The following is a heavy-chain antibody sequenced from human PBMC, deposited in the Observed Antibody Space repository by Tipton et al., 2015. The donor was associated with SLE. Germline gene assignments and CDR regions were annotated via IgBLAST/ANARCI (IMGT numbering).Heavy chain of an antibody. Sequence: QLQSGPEVKKPGASVKVSCRASGYIFSTYGISWVRQAPGQGLEWMGWINPYNDNTDYVELLQGRVTMTTDTSTGTAYMELTSLNSDDTAIYYCARHPVAGYTYYMDVWGTGTTVTVSS. CDR2: INPYNDNT. J-gene: IGHJ6*03. CDR3: ARHPVAGYTYYMDV. D-gene: IGHD5-24*01. CDR1: GYIFSTYG. V-gene: IGHV1-18*01.